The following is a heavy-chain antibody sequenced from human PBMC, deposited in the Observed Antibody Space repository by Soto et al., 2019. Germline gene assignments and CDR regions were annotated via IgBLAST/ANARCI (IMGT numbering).Heavy chain of an antibody. CDR2: ISYDGSNK. CDR3: VREPYYYGSRYVFDI. D-gene: IGHD3-10*01. V-gene: IGHV3-30-3*01. Sequence: ESGGGVVQPGRSLRLSCAASGFTFSSYAMHWVRQAPGKGLEWVALISYDGSNKYCADSVKGRFTISRDNSKNTLYLQMNSLRDEDTALYNCVREPYYYGSRYVFDIWGQGTMVTVSS. J-gene: IGHJ3*02. CDR1: GFTFSSYA.